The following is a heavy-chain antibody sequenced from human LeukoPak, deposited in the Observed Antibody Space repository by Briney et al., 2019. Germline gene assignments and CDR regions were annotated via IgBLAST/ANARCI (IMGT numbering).Heavy chain of an antibody. CDR3: ARNLVWGGSSSSLGY. J-gene: IGHJ4*02. D-gene: IGHD6-6*01. V-gene: IGHV3-23*01. Sequence: GGSLRLSCAASGFTFSNYALSWVRQAPGKGLEWVSDISGSGGSTYYADSVKGRFTISRDNSKNTMYLQMKSLRADDTAIYYCARNLVWGGSSSSLGYWGQGTLVTVAS. CDR2: ISGSGGST. CDR1: GFTFSNYA.